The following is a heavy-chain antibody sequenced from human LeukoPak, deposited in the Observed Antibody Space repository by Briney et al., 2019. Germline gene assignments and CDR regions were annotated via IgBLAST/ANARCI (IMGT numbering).Heavy chain of an antibody. V-gene: IGHV4-39*01. CDR3: ARSLSKRPHYYYYMDV. CDR2: IYYSGFT. J-gene: IGHJ6*03. D-gene: IGHD6-25*01. Sequence: KPSETLSLTCTVSGAPISSSSSYYWVWIRQPPGKGLEWIGSIYYSGFTYYNPSLKGRVTMSVDTSKNQFSLKLSSVTAADTAVYYCARSLSKRPHYYYYMDVWGKGTTVTVSS. CDR1: GAPISSSSSYY.